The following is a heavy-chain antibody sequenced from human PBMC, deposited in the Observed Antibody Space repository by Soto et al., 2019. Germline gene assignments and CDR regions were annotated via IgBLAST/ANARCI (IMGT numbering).Heavy chain of an antibody. CDR1: GGTFSSYA. CDR2: IIPIFGTA. V-gene: IGHV1-69*06. J-gene: IGHJ6*02. D-gene: IGHD6-6*01. CDR3: ASGSSIAARQYYYYYGMDV. Sequence: SVKVSCKASGGTFSSYAISWVRQAPGQGLEWMGGIIPIFGTANYAQKFQGRVTITADKSTSTAYMELSSLRSEDTAVYYCASGSSIAARQYYYYYGMDVWGQGTTVTVSS.